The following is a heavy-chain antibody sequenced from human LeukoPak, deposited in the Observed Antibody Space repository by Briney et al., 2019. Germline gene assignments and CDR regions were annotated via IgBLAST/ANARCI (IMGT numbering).Heavy chain of an antibody. D-gene: IGHD6-19*01. J-gene: IGHJ4*02. CDR2: IYYSGST. CDR1: GGSISSSSYY. V-gene: IGHV4-39*07. CDR3: ARRQWLVADFDY. Sequence: SETLSLTCTVSGGSISSSSYYWGWIRQPPGKGLEWIGSIYYSGSTYYNPSLKSRVTISVDTSKNQFSLKLSSVTAADTAVYYCARRQWLVADFDYWGQGTLVTVSS.